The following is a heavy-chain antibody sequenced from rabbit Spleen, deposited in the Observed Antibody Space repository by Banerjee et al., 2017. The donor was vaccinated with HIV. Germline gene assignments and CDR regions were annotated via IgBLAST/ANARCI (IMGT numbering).Heavy chain of an antibody. CDR2: IYMGSGDSN. Sequence: QSLEESGGDLVKPGASLTLTCTASGFSFSSGDDMCWVRQAPGKGLEWIACIYMGSGDSNYYASWAKGRFTISKTSSTTVTLQMTSLTAADTATYFCARDDWTSDKRTVFVLWGQGTLVTVS. V-gene: IGHV1S40*01. D-gene: IGHD2-1*01. CDR3: ARDDWTSDKRTVFVL. J-gene: IGHJ3*01. CDR1: GFSFSSGDD.